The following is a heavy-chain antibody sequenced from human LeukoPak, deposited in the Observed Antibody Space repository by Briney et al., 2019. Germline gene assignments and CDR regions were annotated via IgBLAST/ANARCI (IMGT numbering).Heavy chain of an antibody. V-gene: IGHV3-74*01. D-gene: IGHD2-2*01. CDR3: ARGRYCSSTSCYWIDY. J-gene: IGHJ4*02. Sequence: GGSLRLSCAAFGFTFSSYWMNWVRQAPGKGLVWVSRINSDGSSTTYADSVKGRFTISRDNAKNTLYLQLNSLRAEDTAVYYCARGRYCSSTSCYWIDYWGQGTLVTVSS. CDR1: GFTFSSYW. CDR2: INSDGSST.